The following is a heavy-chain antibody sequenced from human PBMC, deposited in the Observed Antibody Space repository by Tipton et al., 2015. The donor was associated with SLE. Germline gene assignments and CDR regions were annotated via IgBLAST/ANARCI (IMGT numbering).Heavy chain of an antibody. CDR1: GFTFSSYA. CDR2: ITYNGSNK. CDR3: ARQYGGSYHDAFDI. V-gene: IGHV3-30-3*01. J-gene: IGHJ3*02. D-gene: IGHD1-26*01. Sequence: SLRLSCAASGFTFSSYAMHWVRQAPGKGLEWVAVITYNGSNKYYAYSVKGRITISRDNSKNTLYLQMNSLRAEDTAVYYCARQYGGSYHDAFDIWGQGKLGSASS.